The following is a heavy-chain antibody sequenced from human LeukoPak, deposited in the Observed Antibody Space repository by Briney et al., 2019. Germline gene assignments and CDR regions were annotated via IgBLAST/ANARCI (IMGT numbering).Heavy chain of an antibody. CDR3: AKDRGAVADYFDY. CDR1: GFTFSSYG. V-gene: IGHV3-30*18. J-gene: IGHJ4*02. D-gene: IGHD6-19*01. CDR2: ISYDGSNK. Sequence: PGRSLRLSCAASGFTFSSYGMHWVRQAPGKGLEWVAVISYDGSNKYYADSVKGRFTISRDNSKNTLDLQMNSLRAKDTAVYYCAKDRGAVADYFDYWGQGTLVTVSS.